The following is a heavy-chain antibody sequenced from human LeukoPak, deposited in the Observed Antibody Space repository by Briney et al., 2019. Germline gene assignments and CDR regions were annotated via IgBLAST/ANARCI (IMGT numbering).Heavy chain of an antibody. V-gene: IGHV3-30*03. CDR1: GFTFSSDG. D-gene: IGHD5-24*01. CDR2: ISYDGSNK. J-gene: IGHJ6*02. Sequence: PGGSLRLSCAASGFTFSSDGMHGVRQAPGKGLEWVAVISYDGSNKYYADSVKGRFTISGDNAKNSLYLQMNSLRAEDTAVYYCARVAVEMATTTPYYYYGMDVWGQGTTVTVSS. CDR3: ARVAVEMATTTPYYYYGMDV.